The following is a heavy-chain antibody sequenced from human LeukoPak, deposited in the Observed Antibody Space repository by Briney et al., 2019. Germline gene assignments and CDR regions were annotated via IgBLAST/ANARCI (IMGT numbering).Heavy chain of an antibody. J-gene: IGHJ5*02. V-gene: IGHV5-51*01. CDR1: GYSFTSYW. CDR3: ARLATGPTLGGWFDP. Sequence: GESLKISCKGSGYSFTSYWIGWVRQMPGKGLEWMGIIYPDDSDTRYSPSFEGQVIISVDKSISTAYLQWSSLKASDTAMYYCARLATGPTLGGWFDPWGQGTLVTVSS. CDR2: IYPDDSDT. D-gene: IGHD1-14*01.